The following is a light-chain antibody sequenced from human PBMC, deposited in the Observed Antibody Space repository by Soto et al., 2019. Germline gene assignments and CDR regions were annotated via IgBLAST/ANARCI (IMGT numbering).Light chain of an antibody. CDR3: QQYNDWPQT. Sequence: EIVMTQSPGTLSLSPGERATLSCRASQSVSTNLAWYQQIPGQAPRLLIYGASTRATGIPARFSGSGSGTXXXXXXXILXSXYFAVYYCQQYNDWPQTFGLGTKV. CDR1: QSVSTN. J-gene: IGKJ1*01. CDR2: GAS. V-gene: IGKV3-15*01.